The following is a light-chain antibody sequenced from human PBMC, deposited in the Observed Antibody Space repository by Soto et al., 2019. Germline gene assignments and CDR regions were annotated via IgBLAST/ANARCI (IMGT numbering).Light chain of an antibody. J-gene: IGLJ2*01. CDR3: HSDDSDNVI. CDR2: DDN. CDR1: SGSIASNY. V-gene: IGLV6-57*04. Sequence: NFMLTQPHSVSESPGKTVTISCTRSSGSIASNYVQWYQQRPGSAPTSVIYDDNRRPSGVPDRFSGSIDSSSNAASLTISGLKTEDEADYFCHSDDSDNVIFGGGTKLTVL.